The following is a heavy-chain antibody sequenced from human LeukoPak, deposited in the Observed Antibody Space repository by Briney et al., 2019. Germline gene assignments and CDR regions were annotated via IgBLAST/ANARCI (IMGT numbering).Heavy chain of an antibody. CDR1: GGSISSFY. Sequence: SETLSLTCSVSGGSISSFYWSWVRQPPGKGLEWIGEIYHSGSTNYNPSLKSRVTISVDKSKNQFSLKLSSVTAADTAVYYCARAAVAGTFDYWGQGTLVTVSS. CDR3: ARAAVAGTFDY. CDR2: IYHSGST. D-gene: IGHD6-19*01. J-gene: IGHJ4*02. V-gene: IGHV4/OR15-8*01.